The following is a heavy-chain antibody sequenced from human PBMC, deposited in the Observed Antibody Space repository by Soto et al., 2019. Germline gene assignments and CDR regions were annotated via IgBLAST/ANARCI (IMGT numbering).Heavy chain of an antibody. Sequence: SETLSLTCTVSGGSMTGYFWTWIRQSAGKGLEWIGHVYNSGNTDYNPSLASRITMAVDTSKREFSLKVKSVTAADTAVYYCARTHWVSGTEYWGQGTLVTVSS. D-gene: IGHD7-27*01. CDR1: GGSMTGYF. J-gene: IGHJ4*02. CDR2: VYNSGNT. CDR3: ARTHWVSGTEY. V-gene: IGHV4-4*07.